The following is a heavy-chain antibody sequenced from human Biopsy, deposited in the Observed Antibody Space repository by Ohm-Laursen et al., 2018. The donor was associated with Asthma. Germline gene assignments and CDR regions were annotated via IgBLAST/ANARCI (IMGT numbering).Heavy chain of an antibody. Sequence: SSVKVSCKASGGTFSRYAISWARQAPGQGLEWMGGIILVFGTSNYAQKFQGRVTFTADGSTSSAYMELSSLTSEDSAVYYCAREVSSVDYGYYYFAMDVWGQGTTVTVSS. D-gene: IGHD4-17*01. CDR3: AREVSSVDYGYYYFAMDV. CDR1: GGTFSRYA. V-gene: IGHV1-69*01. J-gene: IGHJ6*02. CDR2: IILVFGTS.